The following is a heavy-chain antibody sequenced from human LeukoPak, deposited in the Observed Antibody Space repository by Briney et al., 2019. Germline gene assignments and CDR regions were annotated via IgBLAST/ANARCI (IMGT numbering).Heavy chain of an antibody. CDR3: VCRHYYYGMDV. D-gene: IGHD5/OR15-5a*01. Sequence: SETLSLTCTVSGGSISSYYWSWIRQPPGKGLEWIGYIYYSGSTNYNPSLKSRVTISVDTSKNQFSLKLSSVTAADTAVYYPVCRHYYYGMDVWGQGTTVTVSS. J-gene: IGHJ6*02. CDR1: GGSISSYY. V-gene: IGHV4-59*12. CDR2: IYYSGST.